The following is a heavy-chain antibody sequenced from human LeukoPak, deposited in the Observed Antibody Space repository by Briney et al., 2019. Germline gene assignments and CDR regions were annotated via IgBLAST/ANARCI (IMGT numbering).Heavy chain of an antibody. D-gene: IGHD6-13*01. CDR1: GGSISSGGYS. J-gene: IGHJ4*02. Sequence: SETLSLTCAVSGGSISSGGYSWSWIRQPPGKGLEWIGYIYHSGSTNYNPSLKSRVTISVDTSKNQFSLKLSSVTAADTAVYYCARGQGIAAAVDYWGQGTLVTVSS. CDR2: IYHSGST. V-gene: IGHV4-30-2*01. CDR3: ARGQGIAAAVDY.